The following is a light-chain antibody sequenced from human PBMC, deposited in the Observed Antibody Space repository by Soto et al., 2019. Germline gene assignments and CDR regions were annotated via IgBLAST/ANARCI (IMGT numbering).Light chain of an antibody. CDR1: QSVSSSY. Sequence: EILLTQSPGTLSLSPGERATLSCRASQSVSSSYLAWYQQKPGQAPRLLIYGASSRATGIPDRFSGSGSGTDFTLTSSRLEPEDLAVYYCQQYGSSRTFGQGTKVEIK. V-gene: IGKV3-20*01. J-gene: IGKJ1*01. CDR3: QQYGSSRT. CDR2: GAS.